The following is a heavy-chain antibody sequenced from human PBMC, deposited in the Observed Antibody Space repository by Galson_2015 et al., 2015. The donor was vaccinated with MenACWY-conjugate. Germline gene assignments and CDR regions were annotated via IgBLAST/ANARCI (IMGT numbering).Heavy chain of an antibody. CDR3: AKLMNYYSHD. Sequence: SLRLSCAASGFTFSIYDMTWVRRAPGKGLEWVSTIGRNGINTYYADPVKGRFTISRDNPKNTLYLQMNSLRAEDTAIYYCAKLMNYYSHDWGQGTLVTVSA. CDR2: IGRNGINT. D-gene: IGHD2-21*02. CDR1: GFTFSIYD. V-gene: IGHV3-23*01. J-gene: IGHJ4*02.